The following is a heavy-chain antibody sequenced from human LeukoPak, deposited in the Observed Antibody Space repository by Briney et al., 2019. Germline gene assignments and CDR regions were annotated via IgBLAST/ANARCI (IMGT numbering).Heavy chain of an antibody. CDR2: LDSDASIT. Sequence: ETLSLTCTVSGYSISSGYYWGWIRQPPGKGLVWVSRLDSDASITNYADSVKGRFTISSDNAKNTLYLQMNSLTAEDTAVYYCARVPGYSGYFYGMDVWGQGTTVTVSS. V-gene: IGHV3-74*01. J-gene: IGHJ6*02. D-gene: IGHD5-12*01. CDR3: ARVPGYSGYFYGMDV. CDR1: GYSISSGYY.